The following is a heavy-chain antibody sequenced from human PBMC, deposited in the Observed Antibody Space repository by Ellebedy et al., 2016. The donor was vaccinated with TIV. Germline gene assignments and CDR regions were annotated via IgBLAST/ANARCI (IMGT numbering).Heavy chain of an antibody. Sequence: GGSLRLXCAASGFTFSDYYMSWIRQAPGKGLEWVSYISSSSSYTNYADSVKGRFTISRDNAKNSLYLQMNSLRAEDTAVYYCARSIAVAGFDYWGQGTLVTVSS. CDR3: ARSIAVAGFDY. CDR2: ISSSSSYT. CDR1: GFTFSDYY. V-gene: IGHV3-11*03. D-gene: IGHD6-19*01. J-gene: IGHJ4*02.